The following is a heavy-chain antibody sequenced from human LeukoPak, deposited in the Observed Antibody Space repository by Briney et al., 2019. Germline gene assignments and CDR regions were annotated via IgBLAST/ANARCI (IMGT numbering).Heavy chain of an antibody. Sequence: PGGSLRLSCVASGFTFRSYGMHWVRQAPGKGLEWLSLLWYDGSNEYYADSVKGRFTISRDNSKNTLYLQMNSLRAEDTAVYYCAKEGVRGTYYYYYMDVWGKGTTVTVSS. D-gene: IGHD3-10*01. V-gene: IGHV3-33*06. CDR2: LWYDGSNE. CDR3: AKEGVRGTYYYYYMDV. CDR1: GFTFRSYG. J-gene: IGHJ6*03.